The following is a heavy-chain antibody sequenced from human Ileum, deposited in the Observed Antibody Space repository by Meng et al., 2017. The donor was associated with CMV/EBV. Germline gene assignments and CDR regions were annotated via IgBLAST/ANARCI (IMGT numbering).Heavy chain of an antibody. CDR1: VPSIARITYY. CDR2: IYYSGGT. CDR3: ASGDSLRAVDF. J-gene: IGHJ4*02. Sequence: PGSGPRSVNPSAIPPLPCPSPVPSIARITYYCGWIRQPPGKGLEWIGSIYYSGGTYYNPSLKSRVTISVDTSKNQFSLKLNSVTAADTAVYYCASGDSLRAVDFWGQGTLVTVSS. D-gene: IGHD2-21*02. V-gene: IGHV4-39*07.